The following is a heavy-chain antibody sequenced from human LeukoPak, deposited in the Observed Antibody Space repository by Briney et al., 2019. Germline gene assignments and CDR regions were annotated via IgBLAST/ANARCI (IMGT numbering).Heavy chain of an antibody. CDR1: GGTFSSYA. D-gene: IGHD3-10*01. V-gene: IGHV1-69*04. CDR2: IIPILGIA. Sequence: GASVKVSCKASGGTFSSYAISWVRQAPGQGLEWMGRIIPILGIANYAQKFQGRVTITADKSTNTAYMELSSLRSEDTAVYYCAREGQGGFGVTSFDYWGQGTLVTVSS. J-gene: IGHJ4*02. CDR3: AREGQGGFGVTSFDY.